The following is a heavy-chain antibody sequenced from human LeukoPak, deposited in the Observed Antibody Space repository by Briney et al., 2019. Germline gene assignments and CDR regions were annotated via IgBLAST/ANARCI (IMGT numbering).Heavy chain of an antibody. J-gene: IGHJ5*02. V-gene: IGHV4-59*01. Sequence: SETLSLTCSVSGDSISSYYWSWIRQTPGKGLEWIGYIYYNGDTYYNPSLNSRLSMSVDTPKKQFSLNLRSVTAADTAVYYCVRGPYGSSISNWFDPWGQGLLVTVSS. D-gene: IGHD3-10*01. CDR2: IYYNGDT. CDR1: GDSISSYY. CDR3: VRGPYGSSISNWFDP.